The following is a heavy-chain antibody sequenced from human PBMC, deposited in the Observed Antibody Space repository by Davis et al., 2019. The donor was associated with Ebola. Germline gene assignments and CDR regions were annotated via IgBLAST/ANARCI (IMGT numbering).Heavy chain of an antibody. Sequence: PSETLSLTCAVSGGSISSGGHSWSWIRQPPGKGLEWIGYIYHSGSTYYNPSLKSRVTISVDRSKNQFSLKLSSVTAADTAVYYCARDGGAADVDYWGQGTLVTVSS. CDR3: ARDGGAADVDY. V-gene: IGHV4-30-2*01. CDR1: GGSISSGGHS. J-gene: IGHJ4*02. D-gene: IGHD3-16*01. CDR2: IYHSGST.